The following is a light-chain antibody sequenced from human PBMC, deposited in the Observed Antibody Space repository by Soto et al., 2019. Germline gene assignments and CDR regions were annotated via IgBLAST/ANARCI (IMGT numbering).Light chain of an antibody. CDR3: FSYAGDSVYV. CDR2: KVP. Sequence: QSALTQPASVSGSPRQSITISCAATNSVVGSYNLVSWFQQHPGTAPKLGFFKVPKRPSGVSDRFPGSRFGNPASLIIYGLQAEDDAGYYCFSYAGDSVYVFGTGTKV. J-gene: IGLJ1*01. V-gene: IGLV2-23*02. CDR1: NSVVGSYNL.